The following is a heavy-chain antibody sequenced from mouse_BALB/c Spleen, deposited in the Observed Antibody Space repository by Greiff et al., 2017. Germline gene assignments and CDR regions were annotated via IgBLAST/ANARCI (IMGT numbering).Heavy chain of an antibody. J-gene: IGHJ3*01. CDR3: ARQYGNYGFFAY. V-gene: IGHV1-31*01. Sequence: EVQLQQSGPELVKPGASVKISCKASGYSFTGYYMHWVKQSHVKSLEWIGRINPYNGATSYNQNFKDKASLTVDKSSSTAYMELHSLTSEDSAVYYCARQYGNYGFFAYWGQGTLVTVSA. D-gene: IGHD2-10*02. CDR2: INPYNGAT. CDR1: GYSFTGYY.